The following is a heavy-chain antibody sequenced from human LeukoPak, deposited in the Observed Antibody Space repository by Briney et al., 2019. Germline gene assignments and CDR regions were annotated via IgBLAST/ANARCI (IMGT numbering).Heavy chain of an antibody. V-gene: IGHV3-48*03. CDR2: ISSSGSTI. CDR1: GFTFSSYE. J-gene: IGHJ4*02. D-gene: IGHD5-18*01. Sequence: GGSLRLSCAASGFTFSSYEMNWVRQAPGKGLEWVSYISSSGSTIYYADYVKGRFTISRDNAKNSLYLQMNSLRAEDTAVYYCARGGYSYGYTYFDYWGQGTLVTVSS. CDR3: ARGGYSYGYTYFDY.